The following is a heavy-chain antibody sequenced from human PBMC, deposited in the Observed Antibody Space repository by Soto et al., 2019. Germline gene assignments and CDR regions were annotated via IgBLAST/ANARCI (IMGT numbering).Heavy chain of an antibody. J-gene: IGHJ3*02. CDR2: INAGNGNT. CDR3: ARDWRDGAFDI. Sequence: QVQLVQSGAEEKKPGASVKVSCKASGYTFTSYAMHWVRQAPGQRLEWMGWINAGNGNTKYSQKFQGRVTITRDTSASTDYMELSSLRSEGTAVYYCARDWRDGAFDIWGQGTMVTVSS. V-gene: IGHV1-3*05. D-gene: IGHD3-3*01. CDR1: GYTFTSYA.